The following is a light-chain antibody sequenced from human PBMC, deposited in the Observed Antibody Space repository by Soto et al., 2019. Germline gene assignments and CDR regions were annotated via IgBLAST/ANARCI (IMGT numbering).Light chain of an antibody. CDR2: AAF. CDR3: QQSYSTPMYT. V-gene: IGKV1-39*01. CDR1: QSISSY. Sequence: DIQMTQSPSSLSASVGDRVTITCRASQSISSYLNWYQQKPGKAPKLLLYAAFSLQSGVPSRFSGSGSGTDFTLTISSLQPEDFATYYCQQSYSTPMYTFGQGTKLEIK. J-gene: IGKJ2*01.